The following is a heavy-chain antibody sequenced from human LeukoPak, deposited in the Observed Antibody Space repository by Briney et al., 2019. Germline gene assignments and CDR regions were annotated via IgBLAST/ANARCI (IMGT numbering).Heavy chain of an antibody. V-gene: IGHV1-69*13. J-gene: IGHJ5*02. D-gene: IGHD6-13*01. Sequence: SVKVSRKASGGTFSSYAISWVRQAPGQGLEWMGGIIPIFGTANYAQKFQGRVTITADESTSTAYMELSSLRSEDTAVYYCATHLPAAGTNNWFDPWGQGTLVTVSS. CDR1: GGTFSSYA. CDR3: ATHLPAAGTNNWFDP. CDR2: IIPIFGTA.